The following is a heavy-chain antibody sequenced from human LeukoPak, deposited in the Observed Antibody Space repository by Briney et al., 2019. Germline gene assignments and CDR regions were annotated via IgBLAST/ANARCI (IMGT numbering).Heavy chain of an antibody. V-gene: IGHV4-61*02. CDR2: IYTSGGT. CDR3: ARLPFHYDSGGNDAFDI. Sequence: SETLSLTCTVSGGSISSGSYYWSWIRQPAGKGLEWIGRIYTSGGTNYNPSLKSRVTISLDTSKNHFSLSLNSVTAADTAVYYCARLPFHYDSGGNDAFDIWGQGTLVTVSS. D-gene: IGHD3-22*01. CDR1: GGSISSGSYY. J-gene: IGHJ3*02.